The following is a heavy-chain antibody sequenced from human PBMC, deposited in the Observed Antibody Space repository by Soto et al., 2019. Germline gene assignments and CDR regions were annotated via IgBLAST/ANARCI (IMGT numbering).Heavy chain of an antibody. J-gene: IGHJ5*02. CDR2: LCYSGNT. CDR1: GYPITSHC. CDR3: AREMGTWLLNAVLDP. V-gene: IGHV4-59*11. Sequence: QVQLQDSGPGLVKPSETLSLTCTVSGYPITSHCWSWIRQPPGRGLQWIGHLCYSGNTNYNPSLKSRVTISGDTSKNQFSLNLSSVTAADTAVYYCAREMGTWLLNAVLDPWGLGTLVTVSS. D-gene: IGHD3-9*01.